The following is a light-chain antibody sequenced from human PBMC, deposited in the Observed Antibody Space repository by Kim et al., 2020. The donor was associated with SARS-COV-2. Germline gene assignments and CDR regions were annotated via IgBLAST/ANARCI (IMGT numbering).Light chain of an antibody. V-gene: IGLV3-19*01. CDR2: GKN. CDR3: NSRDSNGDHLL. J-gene: IGLJ1*01. CDR1: SLRIYY. Sequence: ALGQTVRITCQGDSLRIYYASWYQQKPGQAPVLVIYGKNNRPSGIPDRFSGSTSGNTASLTIAGAQAEDEADYYCNSRDSNGDHLLFGAGTKVTVL.